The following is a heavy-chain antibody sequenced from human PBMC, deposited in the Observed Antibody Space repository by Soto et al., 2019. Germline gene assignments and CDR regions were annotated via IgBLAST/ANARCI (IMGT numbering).Heavy chain of an antibody. J-gene: IGHJ4*02. CDR2: ISYDGSLQ. CDR3: VSDRGYGHASVPYS. Sequence: QAQLVESGGGVVQPGRSLRLSCAASGFAFSSYGMHWVRQAPGTGLEWVAVISYDGSLQHYADSVKGRFTISRDNSKNMVLLLMRSLRAEDTAVYYCVSDRGYGHASVPYSWGQGTLVSVSS. CDR1: GFAFSSYG. V-gene: IGHV3-30*03. D-gene: IGHD5-18*01.